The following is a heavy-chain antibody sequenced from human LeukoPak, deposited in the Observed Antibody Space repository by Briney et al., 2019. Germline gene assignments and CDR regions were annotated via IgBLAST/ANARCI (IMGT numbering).Heavy chain of an antibody. D-gene: IGHD6-13*01. CDR3: ARETAAAGNWFDP. CDR1: GFTFSSYS. Sequence: GGSLRLSCAASGFTFSSYSMNWVRQAPGKGLEWVSSISSSSSYIYYADSVKGRFTISRDNAKNSLYLQMNSLRAEDTAVYYYARETAAAGNWFDPWGQGTLVTVSS. CDR2: ISSSSSYI. J-gene: IGHJ5*02. V-gene: IGHV3-21*01.